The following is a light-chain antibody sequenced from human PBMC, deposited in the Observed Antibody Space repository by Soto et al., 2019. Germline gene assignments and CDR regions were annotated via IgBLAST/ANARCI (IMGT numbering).Light chain of an antibody. CDR1: SSNIGAGYA. CDR3: SSYTISNTLPFV. V-gene: IGLV1-40*01. J-gene: IGLJ1*01. Sequence: QSALTQPPSVSGAPGQRVAISCTGSSSNIGAGYAVHWYQQLPGTAPKLLIYDNSIRPSGVPDRFSGSKSGTSAFLAITGLQAEDEADYYCSSYTISNTLPFVFGTGTKVTVL. CDR2: DNS.